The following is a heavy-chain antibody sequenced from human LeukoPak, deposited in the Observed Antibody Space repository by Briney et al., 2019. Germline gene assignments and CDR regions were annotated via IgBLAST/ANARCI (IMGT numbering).Heavy chain of an antibody. D-gene: IGHD2-8*01. CDR1: GFTFSSYA. J-gene: IGHJ3*02. Sequence: GGSLTLSCAASGFTFSSYAMHWVRQAPGKGLEWVAVISYDGSNKYYADSVKGRFTISRDNSKNTLYLQMNSLRAEDTSVYYCARVRSVYDAFDIWGQGTMVTVSS. V-gene: IGHV3-30-3*01. CDR2: ISYDGSNK. CDR3: ARVRSVYDAFDI.